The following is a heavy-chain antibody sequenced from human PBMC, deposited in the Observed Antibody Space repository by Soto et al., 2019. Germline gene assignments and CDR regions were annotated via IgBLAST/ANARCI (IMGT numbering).Heavy chain of an antibody. Sequence: SETLSLTCTVSGGSISSSSYYWGWIRQPPGKGLEWIGSIYYSGSTYYNPSLKSRVTISVDTSKNQFSLKLSSVTAADTAVYYCARAGGLGAVAADYWGQGTLVTASS. D-gene: IGHD6-19*01. CDR2: IYYSGST. CDR3: ARAGGLGAVAADY. V-gene: IGHV4-39*07. J-gene: IGHJ4*02. CDR1: GGSISSSSYY.